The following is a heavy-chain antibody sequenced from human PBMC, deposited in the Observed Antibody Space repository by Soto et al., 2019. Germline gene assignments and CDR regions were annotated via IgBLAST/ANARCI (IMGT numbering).Heavy chain of an antibody. J-gene: IGHJ6*02. CDR2: IYHSGST. CDR1: GGSIGSSNW. CDR3: ARRPSSGWYYYGMDV. Sequence: PSETLSLTCAVSGGSIGSSNWWSWVRQPPGKGLEWIGEIYHSGSTNYNPSLKSRVTISVDKSKNQFSLKLSSVTAADTAVYYCARRPSSGWYYYGMDVWGQGTTVTVSS. V-gene: IGHV4-4*02. D-gene: IGHD6-19*01.